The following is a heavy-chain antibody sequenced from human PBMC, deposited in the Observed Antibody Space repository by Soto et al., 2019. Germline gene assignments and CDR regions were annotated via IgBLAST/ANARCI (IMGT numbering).Heavy chain of an antibody. Sequence: PSETLSLTCTVSDGSISSSSSYWGWIRQSPGKGLEWIGTIYHSGSTFYNPSLKSRVTISVDTSKNQFSLNLNSLTAADTAVYYCARHQGTGWYDYFDYWGQGTLVT. D-gene: IGHD6-19*01. V-gene: IGHV4-39*01. CDR2: IYHSGST. CDR3: ARHQGTGWYDYFDY. J-gene: IGHJ4*02. CDR1: DGSISSSSSY.